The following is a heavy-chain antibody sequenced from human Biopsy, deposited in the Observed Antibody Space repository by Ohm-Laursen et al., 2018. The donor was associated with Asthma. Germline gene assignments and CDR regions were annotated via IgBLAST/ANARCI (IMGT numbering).Heavy chain of an antibody. CDR3: ARGDSSGWSPCYFDC. V-gene: IGHV3-53*01. CDR1: GFTVSRDH. J-gene: IGHJ4*02. D-gene: IGHD6-19*01. CDR2: IYSGGTS. Sequence: SLRLSCAASGFTVSRDHMFWVRQAPGKGLEWVSVIYSGGTSHTADSVRGRFTISRDFSKNTLHLQMPSLEIEDTAVYYCARGDSSGWSPCYFDCWGPGALVTVSS.